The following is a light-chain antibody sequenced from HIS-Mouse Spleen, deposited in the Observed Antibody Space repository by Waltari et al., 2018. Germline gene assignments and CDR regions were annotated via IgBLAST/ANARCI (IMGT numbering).Light chain of an antibody. V-gene: IGKV1-5*03. CDR3: QQYNSYSRT. CDR2: TAS. CDR1: QSISSW. Sequence: DIQMTQSPSTLSASVGDRVTITFRASQSISSWLAWYQQKPGKAPKLLIYTASSLESGFPSRFSGRGSGTEFTLTISSLQPDDFATYYCQQYNSYSRTFGQGTKVEIK. J-gene: IGKJ1*01.